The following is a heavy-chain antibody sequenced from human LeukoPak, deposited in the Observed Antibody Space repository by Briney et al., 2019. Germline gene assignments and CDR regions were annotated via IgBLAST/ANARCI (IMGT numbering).Heavy chain of an antibody. J-gene: IGHJ4*02. D-gene: IGHD6-13*01. CDR2: INISGGST. CDR1: GYTFTSYY. CDR3: ARYRRHSSSWPPLDY. V-gene: IGHV1-46*01. Sequence: GASVKVSCKASGYTFTSYYMHWVRQAPGQGLEWMGIINISGGSTSYAQKLQGRVTMTRDTSTSTVYMELSSLRSEDTAVYYCARYRRHSSSWPPLDYWGEGTLVTVSS.